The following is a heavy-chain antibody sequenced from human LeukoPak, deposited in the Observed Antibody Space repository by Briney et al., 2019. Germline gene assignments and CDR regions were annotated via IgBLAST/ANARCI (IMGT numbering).Heavy chain of an antibody. V-gene: IGHV4-34*01. CDR1: GGSFSGYY. D-gene: IGHD6-13*01. Sequence: PSETLSLTCAVYGGSFSGYYWSWIRQPPGKGLEWIGEIDQSGTTYYNPSLKSRVAISIDTSKNQFSLKLSSVTAADTAVYYCERAQKDPWYRYYYYIDVWGKGTTVTVSS. CDR2: IDQSGTT. CDR3: ERAQKDPWYRYYYYIDV. J-gene: IGHJ6*03.